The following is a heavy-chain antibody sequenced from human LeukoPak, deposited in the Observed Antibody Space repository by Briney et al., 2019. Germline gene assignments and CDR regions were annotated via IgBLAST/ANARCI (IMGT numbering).Heavy chain of an antibody. J-gene: IGHJ4*02. D-gene: IGHD6-13*01. V-gene: IGHV3-23*01. CDR1: GFTFSNYA. CDR3: VKDYSTIAAAANPLFDY. CDR2: ISGRGETT. Sequence: GGSLRLSCAASGFTFSNYAMSWVRQAPGKGLEWVSAISGRGETTFYADSVKGRFTISRDNSKNTLYLQMHSLRVEDTAVYYCVKDYSTIAAAANPLFDYWGQGALVTVSS.